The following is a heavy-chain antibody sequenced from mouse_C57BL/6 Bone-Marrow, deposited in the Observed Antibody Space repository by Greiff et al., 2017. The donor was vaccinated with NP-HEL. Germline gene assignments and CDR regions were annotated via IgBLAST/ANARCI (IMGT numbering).Heavy chain of an antibody. CDR3: ARPGVLRLTWYFDD. CDR2: ISRCGSYT. Sequence: EVKLVESGGDLVKPGGSLKLSCAASGFTFSSYGMSWVRQTPDKRLEWVATISRCGSYTYYPDSVKGRSTFSGDTATNTLYLRLSSLKSEDTAMYYCARPGVLRLTWYFDDWGKGTTVTVSA. CDR1: GFTFSSYG. D-gene: IGHD1-1*01. V-gene: IGHV5-6*02. J-gene: IGHJ1*03.